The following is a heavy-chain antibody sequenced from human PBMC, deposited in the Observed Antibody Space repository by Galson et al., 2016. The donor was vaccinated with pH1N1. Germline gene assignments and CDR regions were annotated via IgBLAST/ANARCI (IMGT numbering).Heavy chain of an antibody. Sequence: SETLSLTCTVSGGSISSYSWSWVRQPPGKGLEWIGYLYNSGGTNYNPSLMSRVTISEDPSRNQFSLKLRSVTSADTAVYYCASAGYRSGLYGIGAFDVWGQGTKVTVSS. CDR2: LYNSGGT. D-gene: IGHD6-25*01. CDR1: GGSISSYS. J-gene: IGHJ3*01. V-gene: IGHV4-59*01. CDR3: ASAGYRSGLYGIGAFDV.